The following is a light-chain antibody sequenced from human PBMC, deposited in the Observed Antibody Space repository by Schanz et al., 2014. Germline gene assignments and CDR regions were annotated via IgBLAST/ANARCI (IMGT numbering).Light chain of an antibody. CDR2: GVG. CDR1: SSDVGGYNY. V-gene: IGLV2-14*01. Sequence: QSALTQPPSASGSPGQSVTISCTGTSSDVGGYNYVSWYQQHPGKAPKLIIYGVGNRPSGVSDRFSASKSGNTASLIISGLQAEDEADYYCSSYASSITLVFGGGTKLTVL. CDR3: SSYASSITLV. J-gene: IGLJ3*02.